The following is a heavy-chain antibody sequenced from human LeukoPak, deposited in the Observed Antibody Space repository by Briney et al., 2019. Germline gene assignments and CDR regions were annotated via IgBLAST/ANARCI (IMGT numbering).Heavy chain of an antibody. CDR2: IYYSEST. Sequence: PSETLSLTCTVSGGSISSGDYYWSWIRQPPGKGLEWIGYIYYSESTYYNPSLKSRVTISVDTSKNQFSLKLSSVTAADTAVYYCARDEVVVVPAAISWGAFDIWGQGTMVTVSS. D-gene: IGHD2-2*02. J-gene: IGHJ3*02. CDR3: ARDEVVVVPAAISWGAFDI. V-gene: IGHV4-30-4*08. CDR1: GGSISSGDYY.